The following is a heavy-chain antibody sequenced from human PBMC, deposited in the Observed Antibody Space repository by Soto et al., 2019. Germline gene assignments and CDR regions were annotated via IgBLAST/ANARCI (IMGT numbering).Heavy chain of an antibody. J-gene: IGHJ6*02. CDR2: IIPIFGTA. CDR3: ARDLADCSSTSCSYYYYYGMDV. D-gene: IGHD2-2*01. V-gene: IGHV1-69*06. Sequence: GASVKVSCKASGGTFSSYAISWVRQAPGQGLEWMGGIIPIFGTANYAQKFQGRVTITADKSTSTAYMELSSLRSEDTAVYYCARDLADCSSTSCSYYYYYGMDVWGQGTTVTVS. CDR1: GGTFSSYA.